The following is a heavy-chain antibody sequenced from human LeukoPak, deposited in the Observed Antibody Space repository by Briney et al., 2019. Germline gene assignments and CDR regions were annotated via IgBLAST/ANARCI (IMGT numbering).Heavy chain of an antibody. CDR1: GASISTYY. J-gene: IGHJ6*03. Sequence: PSETLSLTCTASGASISTYYWSWIRQPPGKGLEWIAYIAPSGSAVYNPSLNSRLTVSVDTSKNQFSLKLNSVTAADTVVYYCARHLATTVTRGYSCHPMDVWGKGTTVSVSS. D-gene: IGHD4-17*01. CDR3: ARHLATTVTRGYSCHPMDV. CDR2: IAPSGSA. V-gene: IGHV4-4*09.